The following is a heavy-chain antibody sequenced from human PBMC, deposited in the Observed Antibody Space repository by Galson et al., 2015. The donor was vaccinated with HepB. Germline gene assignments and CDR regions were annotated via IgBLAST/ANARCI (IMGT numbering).Heavy chain of an antibody. CDR2: IIPILGIA. J-gene: IGHJ6*02. CDR1: GGTFSSYT. D-gene: IGHD2-2*01. Sequence: SVKVSCKASGGTFSSYTISWVRQAPGQGLEWMGRIIPILGIANYAQKFQGRVTITADKSTSTAYMELSSLRSEDTAVYYCATPGFTSDSGMDVWGQGTTVTVSS. CDR3: ATPGFTSDSGMDV. V-gene: IGHV1-69*02.